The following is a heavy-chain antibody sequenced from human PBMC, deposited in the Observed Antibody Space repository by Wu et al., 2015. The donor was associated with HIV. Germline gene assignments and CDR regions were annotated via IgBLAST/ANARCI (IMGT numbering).Heavy chain of an antibody. J-gene: IGHJ4*02. Sequence: QVQLVQSGAEVKKPGSSVKVSCKASGGTFSSYAISWVRQAPGQGLEWMGRIIPIFGTANYAQKFQGRVTITADESTSTAYMELSSLRSEDTAVYYCARRDKYCSSTSCYNGFDYWGQGTLVTVSS. V-gene: IGHV1-69*13. CDR2: IIPIFGTA. CDR1: GGTFSSYA. CDR3: ARRDKYCSSTSCYNGFDY. D-gene: IGHD2-2*02.